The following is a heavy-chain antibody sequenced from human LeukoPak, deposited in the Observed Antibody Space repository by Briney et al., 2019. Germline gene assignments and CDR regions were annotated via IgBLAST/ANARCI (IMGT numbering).Heavy chain of an antibody. CDR2: ISSRSRYI. V-gene: IGHV3-21*01. CDR3: ARDSAIVVLAYMDV. J-gene: IGHJ6*03. CDR1: GFSFSDYH. D-gene: IGHD2-15*01. Sequence: GGSLRLSCAASGFSFSDYHMNWVRQAPGKGLEWVSSISSRSRYIYYADSVKGRFTTSRDNTKNSLYLQMNSLRAEDTGVYYCARDSAIVVLAYMDVWGKGTTVTVSS.